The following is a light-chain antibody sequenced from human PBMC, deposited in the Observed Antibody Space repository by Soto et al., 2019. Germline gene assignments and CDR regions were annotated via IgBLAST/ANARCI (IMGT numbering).Light chain of an antibody. V-gene: IGKV4-1*01. CDR3: QQYYNTPWT. Sequence: DIVMTQSPDSLAVSLGERANINSKSIKSGLYSSNHQNYLAWYQQKPGQPPKLLIYWASTRESGVPERFTGSGSGTDFTLTSSSLQAEDVAVYYCQQYYNTPWTFGQGTKVDIK. J-gene: IGKJ1*01. CDR2: WAS. CDR1: KSGLYSSNHQNY.